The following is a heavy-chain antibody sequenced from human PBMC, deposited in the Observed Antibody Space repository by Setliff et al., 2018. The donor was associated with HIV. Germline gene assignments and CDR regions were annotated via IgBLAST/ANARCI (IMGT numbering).Heavy chain of an antibody. D-gene: IGHD1-26*01. V-gene: IGHV3-21*01. CDR1: GFTFNNYE. Sequence: PGGSLRLSCATSGFTFNNYEFNWVRQAPGKGLEWVSSISSSSDYIYYADSVEGRFIISRDNAKNSLYLQMNSLRPEDTGVYYCARVVPPHWIVRDTTHFDYWGQGTLVTVSS. CDR2: ISSSSDYI. CDR3: ARVVPPHWIVRDTTHFDY. J-gene: IGHJ4*02.